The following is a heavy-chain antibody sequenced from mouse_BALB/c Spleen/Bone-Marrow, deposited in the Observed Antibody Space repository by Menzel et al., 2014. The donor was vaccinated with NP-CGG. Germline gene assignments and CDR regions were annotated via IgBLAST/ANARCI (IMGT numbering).Heavy chain of an antibody. CDR2: TYPSDSYT. J-gene: IGHJ2*01. D-gene: IGHD1-1*01. V-gene: IGHV1-69*02. CDR1: GYTFTSYW. Sequence: QVQLQQSGAELVRPGASVKLSCKASGYTFTSYWINWVKQRPGQGLERIGNTYPSDSYTNYNQKFKDKATLTVDKSSSPAYMQLSSPTSEDSAVYYCTRSFGSSYEYYFDYWGQGTTLPVSS. CDR3: TRSFGSSYEYYFDY.